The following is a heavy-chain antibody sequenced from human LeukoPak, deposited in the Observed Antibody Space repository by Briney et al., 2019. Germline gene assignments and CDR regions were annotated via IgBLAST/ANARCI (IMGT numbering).Heavy chain of an antibody. V-gene: IGHV4-59*01. CDR3: VRGGALPSYYYGMDV. CDR2: VYYSGST. CDR1: GGTISTYY. J-gene: IGHJ6*02. D-gene: IGHD2-15*01. Sequence: ASETLSLTCTVSGGTISTYYWNWIRQPPGKGLEWIGYVYYSGSTNYNPSLKGRVTMSVDTSKNHFSLNLSSVTAADTAVYYCVRGGALPSYYYGMDVWGQGTTVTVSS.